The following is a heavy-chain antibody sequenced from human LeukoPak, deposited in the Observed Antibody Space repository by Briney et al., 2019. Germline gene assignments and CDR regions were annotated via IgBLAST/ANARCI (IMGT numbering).Heavy chain of an antibody. CDR2: IYYSGST. CDR1: GGSISSSSYH. Sequence: SETLSLTCTVSGGSISSSSYHWGWIRQPPGKGLEWIGSIYYSGSTYYNPSLKSRVTMSVDTSKNQFSLKLSSVTAADTAVYYCARGPTTVTRAFDYWGQGTLVTVSS. V-gene: IGHV4-39*07. J-gene: IGHJ4*02. CDR3: ARGPTTVTRAFDY. D-gene: IGHD4-17*01.